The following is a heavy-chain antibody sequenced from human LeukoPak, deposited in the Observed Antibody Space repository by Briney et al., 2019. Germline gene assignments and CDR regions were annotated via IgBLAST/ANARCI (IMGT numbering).Heavy chain of an antibody. D-gene: IGHD2-15*01. CDR3: ARDTAGSGYAFDI. V-gene: IGHV4-59*01. CDR1: GGSISSYY. Sequence: PSETLSLTCTVSGGSISSYYWSWIRQPPGKGLEWIGYIYYSGSTNYNPSLKSRVTISVDTSKNQFSLKLSSVTAADTAVYYCARDTAGSGYAFDIWGQGTMVTVSS. J-gene: IGHJ3*02. CDR2: IYYSGST.